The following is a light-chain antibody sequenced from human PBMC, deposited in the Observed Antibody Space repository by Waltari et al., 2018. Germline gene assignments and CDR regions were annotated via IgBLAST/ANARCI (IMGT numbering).Light chain of an antibody. CDR3: QQYYDYPLT. CDR2: AVS. CDR1: QSIYNN. Sequence: QMTQSPSALSASVGDRVTISCRASQSIYNNLAWYQQKPGKAPKLLIYAVSTLHTGIPSRFSGSGSGTHFTLTISSLQAQDSATYVCQQYYDYPLTFGGGTKVEI. V-gene: IGKV1-6*02. J-gene: IGKJ4*01.